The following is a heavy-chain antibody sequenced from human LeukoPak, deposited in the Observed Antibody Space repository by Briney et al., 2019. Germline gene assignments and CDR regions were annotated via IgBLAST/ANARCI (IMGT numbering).Heavy chain of an antibody. CDR3: ARGAVAGIAFDY. Sequence: ASVKVSCKASGGTFSSYAISWVRQAPGQGLEWMGGIIPIFGTANYAQKFQGRVTITADESTSTAYMELSSLRSEDTAVYYCARGAVAGIAFDYWGQGTLVTVSS. CDR2: IIPIFGTA. CDR1: GGTFSSYA. D-gene: IGHD6-19*01. J-gene: IGHJ4*02. V-gene: IGHV1-69*13.